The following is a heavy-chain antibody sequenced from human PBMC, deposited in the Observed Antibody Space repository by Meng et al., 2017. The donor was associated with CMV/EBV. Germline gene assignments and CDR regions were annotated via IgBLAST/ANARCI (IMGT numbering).Heavy chain of an antibody. D-gene: IGHD2-8*01. CDR2: ISSSGSTI. V-gene: IGHV3-48*03. CDR1: GFTFSSYE. J-gene: IGHJ4*02. Sequence: GESLKISCAASGFTFSSYEMNWVRQAPGKGLEWVSYISSSGSTIYYADFVKGRFTISRDNAKNSLYLQMNSLRAEDTAVYYCASLYGLYTAAHKRVHDYWGQGTLVTVSS. CDR3: ASLYGLYTAAHKRVHDY.